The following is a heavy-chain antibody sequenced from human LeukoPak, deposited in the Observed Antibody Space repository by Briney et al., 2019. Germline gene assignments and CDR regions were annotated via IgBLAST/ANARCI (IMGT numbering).Heavy chain of an antibody. Sequence: GGSLRLSCAVSGVTFSSYTMNWVRQAPGKGLEWVSSISSSSNYIYYADSVKGRFTISRDNAKNSLYLQMNSLRAEDTAVYYCARDAPLPDFWGQGTLVTVSS. J-gene: IGHJ4*02. CDR2: ISSSSNYI. V-gene: IGHV3-21*01. CDR3: ARDAPLPDF. CDR1: GVTFSSYT. D-gene: IGHD1-26*01.